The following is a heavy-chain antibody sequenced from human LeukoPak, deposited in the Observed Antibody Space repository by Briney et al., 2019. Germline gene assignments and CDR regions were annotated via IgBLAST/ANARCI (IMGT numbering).Heavy chain of an antibody. CDR1: GFTFSNYW. Sequence: GGSLRLSCAASGFTFSNYWMSWVRQAPGKGLDWVANIDHIEREKYYVDSVKGRFTISRDNAKNSLFLQMNSLRAEDTAVYYCAREAVGFDYWGQGTLVTVSS. CDR3: AREAVGFDY. D-gene: IGHD2-15*01. V-gene: IGHV3-7*01. CDR2: IDHIEREK. J-gene: IGHJ4*02.